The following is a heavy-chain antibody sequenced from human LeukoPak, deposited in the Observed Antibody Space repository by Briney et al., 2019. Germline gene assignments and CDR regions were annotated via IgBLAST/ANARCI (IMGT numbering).Heavy chain of an antibody. D-gene: IGHD3-16*02. Sequence: SETLSLTCAVYGGSFSGYYWSWIRQPPGKGLEWIGEINHSGSTNYNPSLKSRVTISVDTSKNQFSLKLSSVTAADTAVYYCARDGAPYDYVWGSYRYPFDYWGQGTLVTVSS. J-gene: IGHJ4*02. CDR3: ARDGAPYDYVWGSYRYPFDY. CDR1: GGSFSGYY. CDR2: INHSGST. V-gene: IGHV4-34*01.